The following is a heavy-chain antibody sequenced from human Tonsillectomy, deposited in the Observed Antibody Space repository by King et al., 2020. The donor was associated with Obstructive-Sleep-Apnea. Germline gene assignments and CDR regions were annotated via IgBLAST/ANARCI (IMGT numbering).Heavy chain of an antibody. CDR2: ISYDGSNK. V-gene: IGHV3-30*04. CDR1: GFTFSSYA. Sequence: VQLVESGGGVVQPGRSLRLSCAASGFTFSSYAMHWVRQAPGKGLEWVAVISYDGSNKYYADSVKGRFTISRDNSKNTLYLQMNSLRAMDTAVYYCARAKWEPHTLDYWGQGTLVTVSS. D-gene: IGHD1-26*01. J-gene: IGHJ4*02. CDR3: ARAKWEPHTLDY.